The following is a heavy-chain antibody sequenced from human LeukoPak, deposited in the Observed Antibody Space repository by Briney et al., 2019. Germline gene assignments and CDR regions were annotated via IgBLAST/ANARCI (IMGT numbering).Heavy chain of an antibody. CDR3: ARDFGHDFWSGYGRFDP. J-gene: IGHJ5*02. V-gene: IGHV4-30-4*08. D-gene: IGHD3-3*01. CDR2: IYYSGST. CDR1: GGSISSGDYY. Sequence: SQTLSLTCTVSGGSISSGDYYWSWIRQPPGKGLEWIGYIYYSGSTYYNPSLKSRVTISVDTSKNQFSLKRSSVTAADTAVYYCARDFGHDFWSGYGRFDPWGQGTLVTVSS.